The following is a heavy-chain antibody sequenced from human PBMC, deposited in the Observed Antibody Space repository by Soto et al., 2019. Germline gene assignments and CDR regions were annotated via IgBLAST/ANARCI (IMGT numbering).Heavy chain of an antibody. V-gene: IGHV3-7*01. CDR3: VRERGEYDRGCYIDR. CDR1: GFTLRGYW. J-gene: IGHJ5*02. D-gene: IGHD3-16*01. Sequence: GGPLRLSCTASGFTLRGYWMSWVRQAPGKGLEWLATIKTDASEKKYVDSVKGRFTVSRDNAKNSLYLQMDSLRAEDTAVYYCVRERGEYDRGCYIDRWGQGTPVTVSS. CDR2: IKTDASEK.